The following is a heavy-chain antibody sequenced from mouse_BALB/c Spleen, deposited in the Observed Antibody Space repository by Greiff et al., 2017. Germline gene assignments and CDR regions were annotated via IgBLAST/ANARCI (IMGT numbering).Heavy chain of an antibody. CDR1: GFTFSSFG. CDR3: ERSRGNYVDYYAMDY. J-gene: IGHJ4*01. Sequence: DVKLVESGGGLVQPGGSRKLSCAASGFTFSSFGMHWVRQAPEKGLEWVAYISSGSSTIYYAATVKGRFTISRDNPKNTLFLQMTSLRSEDTAMYYCERSRGNYVDYYAMDYWGQGTSVTVSS. CDR2: ISSGSSTI. D-gene: IGHD2-1*01. V-gene: IGHV5-17*02.